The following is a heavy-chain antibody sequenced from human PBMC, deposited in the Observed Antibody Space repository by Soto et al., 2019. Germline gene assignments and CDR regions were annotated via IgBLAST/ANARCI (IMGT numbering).Heavy chain of an antibody. J-gene: IGHJ4*02. CDR3: ARFRSDSGDLAPFDY. D-gene: IGHD4-17*01. Sequence: SETLSLTCTVSGGSINYYYWNWIRQPPGKGLEWIGYIYSSGSTTYSPSLKSRVTISIDSSENQFSLKLTSVTAADTAVYYCARFRSDSGDLAPFDYWGQGTLVTVSS. CDR2: IYSSGST. V-gene: IGHV4-59*08. CDR1: GGSINYYY.